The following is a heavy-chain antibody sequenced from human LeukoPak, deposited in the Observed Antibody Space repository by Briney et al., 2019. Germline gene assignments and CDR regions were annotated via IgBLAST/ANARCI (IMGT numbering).Heavy chain of an antibody. V-gene: IGHV6-1*01. J-gene: IGHJ4*02. CDR3: AREAAGFTK. CDR1: GNSVSSNSAA. CDR2: TYYRSKWNF. D-gene: IGHD6-13*01. Sequence: SQTLSLTCAISGNSVSSNSAAWNWIRQSPSRGLEWLGRTYYRSKWNFDYAPFMSSRITINPDTSTNQFSLQVKFVTSDDTAVYFRAREAAGFTKWGQGTLVTVSS.